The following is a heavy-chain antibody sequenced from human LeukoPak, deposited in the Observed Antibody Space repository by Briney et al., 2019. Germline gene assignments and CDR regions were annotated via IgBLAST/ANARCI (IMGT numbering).Heavy chain of an antibody. CDR1: GGSITSYY. CDR2: IYVTEST. Sequence: SETLSLTCTVSGGSITSYYWSWIRQPAGKGLEWIGRIYVTESTTYNPSLKSRVTISIDTSKNQFSLKLTSVTAADTAVYYCARDARVQKWFGEVIMTTTYYFDDWGQGTLVTVSS. J-gene: IGHJ4*02. CDR3: ARDARVQKWFGEVIMTTTYYFDD. D-gene: IGHD3-10*01. V-gene: IGHV4-4*07.